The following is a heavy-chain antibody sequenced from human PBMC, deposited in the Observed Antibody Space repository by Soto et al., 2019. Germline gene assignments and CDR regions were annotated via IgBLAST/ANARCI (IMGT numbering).Heavy chain of an antibody. D-gene: IGHD2-2*01. CDR2: IDPSDSYT. Sequence: PGESLKISCKGSGYSFTSYWISWVRQMPGKGLEWMGRIDPSDSYTNYSPSFQGHVTISADTSISTAYLQWSSLKASDTAMYYCARGRMVDCSSTSCYYYYGMDVWGQGTTVTVSS. CDR3: ARGRMVDCSSTSCYYYYGMDV. J-gene: IGHJ6*02. V-gene: IGHV5-10-1*01. CDR1: GYSFTSYW.